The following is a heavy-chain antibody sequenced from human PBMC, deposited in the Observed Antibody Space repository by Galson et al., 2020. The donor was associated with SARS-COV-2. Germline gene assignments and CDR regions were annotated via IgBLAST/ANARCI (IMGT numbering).Heavy chain of an antibody. CDR2: IYYSGST. CDR1: GFPISSSSYY. D-gene: IGHD6-13*01. V-gene: IGHV4-39*07. J-gene: IGHJ4*02. CDR3: ARGALSGTLDYFDY. Sequence: SEILSLSCTASGFPISSSSYYWGWIRQPPGKGLEWSGSIYYSGSTYYNPSLKSRVTISVDTSKNQFSLKLSSVTAADTAVYYCARGALSGTLDYFDYWGQGTLVTVSS.